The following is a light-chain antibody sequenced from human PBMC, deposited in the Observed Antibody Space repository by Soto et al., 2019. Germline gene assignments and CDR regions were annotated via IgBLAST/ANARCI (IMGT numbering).Light chain of an antibody. Sequence: SVLTQPASVSGSPGQSITITCTGTSSDVGSYNLVSWYQQHPGKAPKLMIYEGSKRPSGVSNRFSGSKSGNTASLTISGLQDEDEADYYCCSYAGSSPYVFGTGTKVTVL. CDR3: CSYAGSSPYV. CDR2: EGS. J-gene: IGLJ1*01. V-gene: IGLV2-23*01. CDR1: SSDVGSYNL.